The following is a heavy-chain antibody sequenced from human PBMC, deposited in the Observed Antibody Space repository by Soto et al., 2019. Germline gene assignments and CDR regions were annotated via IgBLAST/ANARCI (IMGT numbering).Heavy chain of an antibody. J-gene: IGHJ4*02. CDR1: GYTFTSYG. D-gene: IGHD5-18*01. CDR2: ISAYNGNT. V-gene: IGHV1-18*01. Sequence: ASVKVSCKASGYTFTSYGISWVRQAPGQGLEWMGWISAYNGNTNYAQKLQGRVTMTTDTSTSTAYMELRSLRSDDTAVYYCARDYTAMGTLTRDYFDYWGQGTLVTVSS. CDR3: ARDYTAMGTLTRDYFDY.